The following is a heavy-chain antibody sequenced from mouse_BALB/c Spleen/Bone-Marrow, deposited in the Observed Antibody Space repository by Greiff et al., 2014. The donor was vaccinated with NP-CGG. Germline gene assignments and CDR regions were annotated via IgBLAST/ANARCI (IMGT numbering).Heavy chain of an antibody. Sequence: VQLQQSGAELVKPGASVKLSCTASGFNIGDTYMHWVKQGPEQGLEWIGRIDPANGNTKYDPKFQGKATITADTSSNTAYLQLSSLTSEDTAVYYCAEITTAAYYVMDYWGQGTSVTVSS. J-gene: IGHJ4*01. CDR3: AEITTAAYYVMDY. D-gene: IGHD1-2*01. CDR1: GFNIGDTY. V-gene: IGHV14-3*02. CDR2: IDPANGNT.